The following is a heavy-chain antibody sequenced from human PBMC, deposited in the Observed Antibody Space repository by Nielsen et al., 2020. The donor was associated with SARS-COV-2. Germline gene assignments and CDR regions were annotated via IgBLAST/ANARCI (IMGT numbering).Heavy chain of an antibody. CDR3: AAKYGGEWLAVFDY. V-gene: IGHV1-8*01. CDR1: GYTFTSYD. Sequence: ASVKVSCKASGYTFTSYDINWVRQAPGQGLEWMGWMSPNSGNIGYAQKFQGRLTVTRNTSISTVYMELSSLRSDDTAVYYCAAKYGGEWLAVFDYWGQGTQVTVSS. D-gene: IGHD6-19*01. J-gene: IGHJ4*01. CDR2: MSPNSGNI.